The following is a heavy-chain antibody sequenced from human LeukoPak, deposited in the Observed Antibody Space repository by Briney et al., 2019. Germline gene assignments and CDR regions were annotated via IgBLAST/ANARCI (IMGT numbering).Heavy chain of an antibody. V-gene: IGHV5-51*01. Sequence: GESLKISCKGSGYSFTSYWIGWVRQMPGKGLEWMGIIYPGDPDTRYSPSFQGQVTISADKSISTAYLQWSSLKASDTAMYYCARSDCGGDCYSSPEYFQHWGQGTLVTVSS. J-gene: IGHJ1*01. CDR3: ARSDCGGDCYSSPEYFQH. CDR1: GYSFTSYW. CDR2: IYPGDPDT. D-gene: IGHD2-21*02.